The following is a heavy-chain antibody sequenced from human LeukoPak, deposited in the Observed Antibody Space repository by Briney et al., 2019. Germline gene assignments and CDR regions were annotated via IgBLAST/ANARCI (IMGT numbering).Heavy chain of an antibody. CDR2: LDPEYGET. Sequence: ASVKVSCKVSGHTLTEVAMHWVRQAPGKGLEWMGGLDPEYGETIYARKFQGRVTMTEDTSTDTAYMEVSSLSSEDTAVYYCATSLPPDGIVGATVDWFDPWGQGTLVTVSS. J-gene: IGHJ5*02. CDR3: ATSLPPDGIVGATVDWFDP. D-gene: IGHD1-26*01. CDR1: GHTLTEVA. V-gene: IGHV1-24*01.